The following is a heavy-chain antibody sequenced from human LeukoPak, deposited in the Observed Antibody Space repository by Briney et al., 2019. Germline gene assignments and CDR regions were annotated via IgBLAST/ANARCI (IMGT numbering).Heavy chain of an antibody. Sequence: PGGSLRLSCAASGFTFSSYSMNWVRQAPGKGLEWVSSISSSSSYIYYADSVKGRSTISRDNAKNSLYLQMNSLRAEDTAVYYCAKDGYYGSGSYGGYFDYWGQGTLVTVSS. CDR2: ISSSSSYI. CDR1: GFTFSSYS. J-gene: IGHJ4*02. V-gene: IGHV3-21*04. D-gene: IGHD3-10*01. CDR3: AKDGYYGSGSYGGYFDY.